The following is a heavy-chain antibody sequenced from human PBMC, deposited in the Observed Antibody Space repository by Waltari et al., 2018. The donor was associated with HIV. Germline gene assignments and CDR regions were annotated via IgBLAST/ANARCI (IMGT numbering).Heavy chain of an antibody. CDR1: GFTFSANW. J-gene: IGHJ4*02. CDR2: INSDGSDT. V-gene: IGHV3-74*03. Sequence: EEQLVESGGGLVQPGGSLRLSCAAYGFTFSANWMHWVRQVPGKGLVWVSRINSDGSDTLTADSVKGRFTISRDNAKNTLYLQMNSLRPEDTAVYYCVKGAPFDYWGQGALVAVSS. CDR3: VKGAPFDY.